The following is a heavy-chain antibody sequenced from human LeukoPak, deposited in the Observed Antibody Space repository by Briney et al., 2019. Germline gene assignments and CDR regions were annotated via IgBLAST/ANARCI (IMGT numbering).Heavy chain of an antibody. CDR1: GFAFGNSW. V-gene: IGHV3-74*01. CDR2: INADGSTA. Sequence: GXSLRLSCAASGFAFGNSWVHWVRQAPGKGLVWVSLINADGSTATYADSVKGRFTISRDNARNTLSLQMNSLTIEDTAVYYCVVVVEPPDSDGFDVWGQGTMITVSS. J-gene: IGHJ3*01. D-gene: IGHD1-14*01. CDR3: VVVVEPPDSDGFDV.